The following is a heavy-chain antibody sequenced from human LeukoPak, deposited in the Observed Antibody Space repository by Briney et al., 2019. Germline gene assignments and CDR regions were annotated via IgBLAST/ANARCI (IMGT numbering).Heavy chain of an antibody. CDR3: AVRGPWFDP. V-gene: IGHV4-34*01. Sequence: PSETLSLTCAVYGGSFSGYYWSWIRQPPGKGLEWIGEINHSGSTNYNPSLKSRVTISVDTSENQFSLKLSSVTAADTAVYYCAVRGPWFDPWGQGTLVTVSS. J-gene: IGHJ5*02. CDR1: GGSFSGYY. CDR2: INHSGST. D-gene: IGHD3-16*01.